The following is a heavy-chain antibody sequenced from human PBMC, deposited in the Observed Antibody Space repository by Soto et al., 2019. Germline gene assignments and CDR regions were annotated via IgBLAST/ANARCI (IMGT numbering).Heavy chain of an antibody. D-gene: IGHD3-3*01. J-gene: IGHJ6*03. V-gene: IGHV3-23*01. CDR1: GFTFSSYA. Sequence: EVQLLESGGGLVQPGGSLRLSCAASGFTFSSYALNWVRQAPGKGLEWVSVISGSGDNTYYADSVKGRFTISRDNSKKTLYLQMNSLRAEDSAVYYCAKDLGTDDFWSAYYTYCYMEVWGTGTTVTVSS. CDR3: AKDLGTDDFWSAYYTYCYMEV. CDR2: ISGSGDNT.